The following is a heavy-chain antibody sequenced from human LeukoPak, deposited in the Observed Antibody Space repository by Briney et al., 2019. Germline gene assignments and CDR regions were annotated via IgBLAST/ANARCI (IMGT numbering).Heavy chain of an antibody. CDR3: ARLIGTPPESGYYHY. CDR1: GYSFTSYW. D-gene: IGHD3-22*01. CDR2: IYPGDSDT. Sequence: GESLKISCKGSGYSFTSYWIGWVRRMPGKGLEWMGIIYPGDSDTRYSPSFQGQVTISADKSISTAYLQWSSLKASDTAMYYCARLIGTPPESGYYHYWGQGTLVTVSS. V-gene: IGHV5-51*01. J-gene: IGHJ4*02.